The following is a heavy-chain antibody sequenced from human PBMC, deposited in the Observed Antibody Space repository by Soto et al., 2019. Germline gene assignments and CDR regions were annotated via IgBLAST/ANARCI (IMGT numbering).Heavy chain of an antibody. D-gene: IGHD3-3*01. J-gene: IGHJ2*01. V-gene: IGHV4-61*01. CDR1: GGSVSSGSYY. Sequence: QVQLQESGPGLVKPSETLSLTCTVSGGSVSSGSYYWSWIRQPPGKGLEWIGYIYYSGSTNNNPSLNGRVTISVDTSKNQFSLKLSSVTAADTAVYYCARDVSPFFGSRAVYFDLWGRGILVTVSS. CDR2: IYYSGST. CDR3: ARDVSPFFGSRAVYFDL.